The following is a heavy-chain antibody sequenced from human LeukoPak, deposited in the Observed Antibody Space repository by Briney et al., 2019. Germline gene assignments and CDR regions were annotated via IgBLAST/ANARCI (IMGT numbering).Heavy chain of an antibody. CDR1: GLTFSSYG. CDR2: ILYDGNNK. Sequence: PGKSLTLSCAASGLTFSSYGNHCLSQPPAERLEGWTVILYDGNNKYYADSVNGRFTISRDNSKNTLYLQMNSLRAEDTAVYYCAKDSNGFEDTAMCFDYWGQGTLVTVSS. D-gene: IGHD5-18*01. CDR3: AKDSNGFEDTAMCFDY. V-gene: IGHV3-33*06. J-gene: IGHJ4*02.